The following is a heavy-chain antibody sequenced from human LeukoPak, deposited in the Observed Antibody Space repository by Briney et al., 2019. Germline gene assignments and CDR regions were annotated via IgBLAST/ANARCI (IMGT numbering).Heavy chain of an antibody. D-gene: IGHD6-13*01. CDR3: ARVISSSWSGYYYYYGMDV. CDR2: IYYSGST. V-gene: IGHV4-59*01. CDR1: GGSISSYY. Sequence: SETLSLTCTVSGGSISSYYWSWIRQPPGKGLEWLGYIYYSGSTNYNPSLKSRVTISVDTSKNQFSLKLSSVTAADTAVYYCARVISSSWSGYYYYYGMDVWGQGTTVTVSS. J-gene: IGHJ6*02.